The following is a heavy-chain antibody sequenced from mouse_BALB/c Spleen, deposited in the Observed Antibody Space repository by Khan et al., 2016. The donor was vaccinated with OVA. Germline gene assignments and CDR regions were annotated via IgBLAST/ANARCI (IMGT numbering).Heavy chain of an antibody. J-gene: IGHJ2*01. CDR3: ARVYGGDFDY. CDR1: GYSITSDYA. Sequence: EVQLQESGPGLVKPSQSLSLTCTVTGYSITSDYAWNWIRQLPGNKLEWMGFISYSGNTNYNPSLKSRISITRDTSKNQFFLHLNSVTPEDTATYYCARVYGGDFDYWGQGTTLTVSS. V-gene: IGHV3-2*02. D-gene: IGHD1-1*01. CDR2: ISYSGNT.